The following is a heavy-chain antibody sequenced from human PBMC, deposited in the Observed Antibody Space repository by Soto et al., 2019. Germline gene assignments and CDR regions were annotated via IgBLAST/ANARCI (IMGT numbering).Heavy chain of an antibody. CDR2: IYYSGST. J-gene: IGHJ4*02. CDR1: GGSISSSSYY. CDR3: TRGLFSGSSYSGSWYYFDS. Sequence: SETLSLTCTVSGGSISSSSYYWGWIRQPPGKGLEWIGSIYYSGSTYYNPSLKGRVTISTMSNNKFSLELSSVTAADTAVYYCTRGLFSGSSYSGSWYYFDSWGQGTMVTVSS. D-gene: IGHD1-26*01. V-gene: IGHV4-39*07.